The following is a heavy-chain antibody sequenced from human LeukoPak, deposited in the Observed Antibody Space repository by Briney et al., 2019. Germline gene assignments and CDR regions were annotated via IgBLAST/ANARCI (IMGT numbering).Heavy chain of an antibody. CDR2: IYYSGST. J-gene: IGHJ5*02. CDR1: GGSISSYY. Sequence: PSGTLSLTCTVSGGSISSYYWSWIRQPPGKGLEWIGYIYYSGSTNYNPSLKSRVTISVDTSKNQFSLKLSSVTAADTAVYYCARAFQGSSIAVGFDPWGQGTLVTVSS. D-gene: IGHD6-19*01. CDR3: ARAFQGSSIAVGFDP. V-gene: IGHV4-59*01.